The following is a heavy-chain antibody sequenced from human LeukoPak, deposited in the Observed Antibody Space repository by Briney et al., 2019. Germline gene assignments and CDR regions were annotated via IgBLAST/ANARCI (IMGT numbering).Heavy chain of an antibody. D-gene: IGHD6-13*01. CDR1: GFTFSSYG. V-gene: IGHV3-33*01. J-gene: IGHJ3*02. CDR2: IWYDGSNK. CDR3: ARFPRIAANAFDI. Sequence: PGGSLRLSCAASGFTFSSYGMHWVRQAPGKGLEWVAVIWYDGSNKYYADSVKGRFTISRDNSKNTLYLQMNSLRAEDTAVYYCARFPRIAANAFDIWGQGTMVTVSS.